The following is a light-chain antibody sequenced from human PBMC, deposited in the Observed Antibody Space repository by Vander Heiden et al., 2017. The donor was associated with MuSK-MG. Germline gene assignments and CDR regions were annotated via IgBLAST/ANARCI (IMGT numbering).Light chain of an antibody. CDR1: SSDVGSDNH. CDR3: CSYAGSSTFRV. CDR2: EGS. J-gene: IGLJ3*02. Sequence: QSALTQPASVSGSPGPSLTISFPATSSDVGSDNHVSWYQQHPGKAPKLMIYEGSKRPSGVSNRFSGSKSGNTASLTISGLQAEDEADYYCCSYAGSSTFRVFGGGTKLTVL. V-gene: IGLV2-23*03.